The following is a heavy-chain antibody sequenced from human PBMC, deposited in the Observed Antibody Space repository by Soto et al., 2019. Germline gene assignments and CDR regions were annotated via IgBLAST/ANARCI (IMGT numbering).Heavy chain of an antibody. V-gene: IGHV3-30-3*01. D-gene: IGHD3-10*01. J-gene: IGHJ6*02. CDR1: GFTFSSYA. CDR2: ISYDGSNK. Sequence: GGSLRLSCAASGFTFSSYAMHWVRQAPGKGLEWVAVISYDGSNKYYADSVKGRFTISRDNSKNTLYLQMNSLRAEDTAVYYCARDESYYYGSGSYYTYYYYYGMDVWGQGTTVTVSS. CDR3: ARDESYYYGSGSYYTYYYYYGMDV.